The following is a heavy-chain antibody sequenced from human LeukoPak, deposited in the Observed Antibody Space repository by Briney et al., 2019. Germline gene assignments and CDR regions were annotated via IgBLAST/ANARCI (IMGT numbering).Heavy chain of an antibody. Sequence: GGSLRLSCAASRFTFNSYNMNWLRQAPGKGLEWVSSISTTSSYIYYADSVKGRFTISRDNAKNSLYLQMNSLRAEDTAVYYCARLRGDYGDDYWGQGTLVTVSS. CDR1: RFTFNSYN. CDR2: ISTTSSYI. D-gene: IGHD4-17*01. CDR3: ARLRGDYGDDY. V-gene: IGHV3-21*01. J-gene: IGHJ4*02.